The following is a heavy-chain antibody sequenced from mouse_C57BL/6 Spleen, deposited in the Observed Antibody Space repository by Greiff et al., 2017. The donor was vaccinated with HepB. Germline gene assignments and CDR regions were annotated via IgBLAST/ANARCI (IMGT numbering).Heavy chain of an antibody. CDR2: IYPGSGST. CDR3: AIYDGYLLAMDY. J-gene: IGHJ4*01. V-gene: IGHV1-55*01. CDR1: GYTFTSYW. D-gene: IGHD2-3*01. Sequence: QVQLQQPGAELVKPGASVKMSCKASGYTFTSYWITWVKQRPGQGLEWIGDIYPGSGSTNYNEKFKSKATLTVDTSSSTAYMQLSSLTSEDSAVDYCAIYDGYLLAMDYWGQGTSVTVSS.